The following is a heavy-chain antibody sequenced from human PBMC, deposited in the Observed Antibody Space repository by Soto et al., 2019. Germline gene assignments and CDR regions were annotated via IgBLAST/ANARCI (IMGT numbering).Heavy chain of an antibody. CDR1: GGSISSYY. CDR2: IYYSGST. D-gene: IGHD6-6*01. CDR3: ARQGIAARSYYFDY. V-gene: IGHV4-59*08. Sequence: ASETLSLTCTVSGGSISSYYWSWIRQPPGKGLEWIGYIYYSGSTNYNPSLKSRVTISVDTSKNQFSLKLSSVTAADTAVYYCARQGIAARSYYFDYWGQGTLVTVSS. J-gene: IGHJ4*02.